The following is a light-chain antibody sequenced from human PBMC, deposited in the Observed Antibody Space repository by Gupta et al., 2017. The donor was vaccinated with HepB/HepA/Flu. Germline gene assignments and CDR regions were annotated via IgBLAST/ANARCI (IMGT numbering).Light chain of an antibody. CDR3: CSYAANYIVDVV. V-gene: IGLV2-11*01. CDR1: SRDVGGYNY. CDR2: DVS. Sequence: QSALTQPRSVSGSPGQSVTISCTGTSRDVGGYNYVSWYQQHPGKAPKLIIYDVSERPSGVPDRFAGSKSGITASLTISGLQAEDDADYYCCSYAANYIVDVVFGAGTKLSVL. J-gene: IGLJ2*01.